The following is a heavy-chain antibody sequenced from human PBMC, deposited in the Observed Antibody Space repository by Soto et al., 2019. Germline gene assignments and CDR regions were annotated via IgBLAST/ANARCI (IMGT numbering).Heavy chain of an antibody. J-gene: IGHJ4*02. Sequence: QITLKESGPTLVKPTQTLTLTCTFSGFSLSNPGVGMGWVRQPPGKALQWLAVIYWNDDRRYSPSLKTRLTITKDTSKNQVVLTMTDMGPVDTATYYCAHGGPAASLDFWGQGTLVTVSS. CDR1: GFSLSNPGVG. CDR2: IYWNDDR. V-gene: IGHV2-5*01. D-gene: IGHD2-2*01. CDR3: AHGGPAASLDF.